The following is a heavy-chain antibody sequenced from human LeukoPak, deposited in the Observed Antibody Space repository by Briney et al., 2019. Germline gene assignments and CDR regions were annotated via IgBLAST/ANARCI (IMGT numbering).Heavy chain of an antibody. CDR2: INHSGST. V-gene: IGHV4-34*01. Sequence: SETLSLTCAVYGGSFSGYYWSWIRQPPGKGLEWIGEINHSGSTNYNPSLKSRVTISVDTSKNQFSLKLSSVTAADTAVYYCARGTPLFWQLLRFDPWGQGTLVTVSS. D-gene: IGHD2-15*01. CDR3: ARGTPLFWQLLRFDP. CDR1: GGSFSGYY. J-gene: IGHJ5*02.